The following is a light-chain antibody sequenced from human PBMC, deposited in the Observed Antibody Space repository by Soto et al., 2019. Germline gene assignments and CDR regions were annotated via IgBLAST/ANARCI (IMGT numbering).Light chain of an antibody. Sequence: EIVLTPSPATLSLSPGERATLSCRASQSVSSYLAWYQQKPGQAPRLLIYGASNRATGIPARFSGSGSGTDFTLTISSLEPEDFAVYYCQQRRNWFTFGQGTRLEIK. CDR1: QSVSSY. CDR2: GAS. J-gene: IGKJ5*01. CDR3: QQRRNWFT. V-gene: IGKV3-11*01.